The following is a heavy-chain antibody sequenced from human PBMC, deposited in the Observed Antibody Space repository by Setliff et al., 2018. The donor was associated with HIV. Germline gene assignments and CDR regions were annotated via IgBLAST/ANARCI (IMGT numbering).Heavy chain of an antibody. D-gene: IGHD7-27*01. CDR2: ISTSGSTI. V-gene: IGHV3-11*04. J-gene: IGHJ4*02. Sequence: LRLSCAASGFTLSYYSMSWVRQAPGKGLEWISYISTSGSTIYYADSVKGRFTISRDNAKNSLYLQMNSLRSEDTAVYYCAREGPQTGDHSLALFWGQGTVVTVS. CDR3: AREGPQTGDHSLALF. CDR1: GFTLSYYS.